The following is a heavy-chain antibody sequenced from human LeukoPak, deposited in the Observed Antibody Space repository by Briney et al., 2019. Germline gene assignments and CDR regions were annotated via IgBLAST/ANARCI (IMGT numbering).Heavy chain of an antibody. D-gene: IGHD3-22*01. CDR1: GFTFSSYS. CDR3: ARDGTDYYDSSGPSAFDI. Sequence: PGGSLRLSCAASGFTFSSYSMNWVGQAPGKGLEWVSSISSSSSYIYYADSVKGRFTISRDNAKNSLYLQMNSLRAEDTAVYYCARDGTDYYDSSGPSAFDIWGQGTMVTVSS. CDR2: ISSSSSYI. J-gene: IGHJ3*02. V-gene: IGHV3-21*01.